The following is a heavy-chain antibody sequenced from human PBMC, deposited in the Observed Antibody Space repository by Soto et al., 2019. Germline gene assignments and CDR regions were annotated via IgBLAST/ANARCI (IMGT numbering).Heavy chain of an antibody. J-gene: IGHJ6*02. V-gene: IGHV3-13*05. CDR1: AFTLSAYD. CDR2: LGAADDP. D-gene: IGHD2-15*01. CDR3: ARAYSGRLPRRADYYYAMDV. Sequence: EVQLVESGGDVVQPGGSLRLSCAASAFTLSAYDMHWVRQPNGKGLEWVSALGAADDPYYLGSVKGRFTISRENAKNSLYLQMNNLRARDTAVYYCARAYSGRLPRRADYYYAMDVWGQGTTVTVSS.